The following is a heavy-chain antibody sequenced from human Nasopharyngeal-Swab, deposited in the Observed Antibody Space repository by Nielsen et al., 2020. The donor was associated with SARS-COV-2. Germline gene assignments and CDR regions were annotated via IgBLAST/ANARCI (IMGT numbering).Heavy chain of an antibody. CDR2: ISSSGSTI. Sequence: GESLKISCAASGFTFSSYEMNWVRQAPGKGLEWVSYISSSGSTIYYADSVKGRFTISRDNSKNTLYLQMNSLRAEDTAVYYCARDPVSRYYYYYYMDVWGKGTTVTVSS. CDR3: ARDPVSRYYYYYYMDV. J-gene: IGHJ6*03. V-gene: IGHV3-48*03. CDR1: GFTFSSYE.